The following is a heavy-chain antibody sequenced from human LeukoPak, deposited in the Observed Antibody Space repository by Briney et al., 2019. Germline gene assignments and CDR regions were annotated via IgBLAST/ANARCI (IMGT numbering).Heavy chain of an antibody. CDR2: IYTSGST. D-gene: IGHD3-22*01. V-gene: IGHV4-61*02. Sequence: PSETLSLTCTVSGGSISSGSYYWSWIRRPAGKGLEWIGRIYTSGSTNYNPSLKSRVTISVDTSKNQFSLKLSSVTAADTAVYYCASFYYDSSGRYYYYYMDVWGKGTTVTVSS. J-gene: IGHJ6*03. CDR1: GGSISSGSYY. CDR3: ASFYYDSSGRYYYYYMDV.